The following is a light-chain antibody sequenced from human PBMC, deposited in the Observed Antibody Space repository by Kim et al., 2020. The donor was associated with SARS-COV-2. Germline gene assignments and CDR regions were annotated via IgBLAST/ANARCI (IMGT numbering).Light chain of an antibody. CDR1: SLRSYY. V-gene: IGLV3-19*01. CDR3: NSRDSNDNVV. J-gene: IGLJ2*01. Sequence: VHLGKTVRITCQGDSLRSYYATWYQQKPGQAPILVIYGKNNRPSGIPDRFSGSSSGNTASLTITGTQAGDEADYYCNSRDSNDNVVFGGGTQLTVL. CDR2: GKN.